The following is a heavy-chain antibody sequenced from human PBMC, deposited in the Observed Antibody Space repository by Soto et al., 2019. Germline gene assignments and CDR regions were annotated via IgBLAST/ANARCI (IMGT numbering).Heavy chain of an antibody. Sequence: ASVKVSCKASGYTFTSYGISWVRQAPGQGLEWMGWTSAYNGNTNYAQKLQGRVTMTTDTSTSTAYMELRSLRSDDTAVYYCAATPNYYDSSGYYGQRGFDYWGQGTLVSVSS. J-gene: IGHJ4*02. CDR2: TSAYNGNT. D-gene: IGHD3-22*01. CDR3: AATPNYYDSSGYYGQRGFDY. CDR1: GYTFTSYG. V-gene: IGHV1-18*01.